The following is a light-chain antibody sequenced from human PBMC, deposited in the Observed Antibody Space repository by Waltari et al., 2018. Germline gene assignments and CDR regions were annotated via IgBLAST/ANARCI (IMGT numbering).Light chain of an antibody. J-gene: IGLJ2*01. Sequence: QSALTQPASVSGSPGQSITLSCTGTRSDVGGYNYVSWYQQHPARAPKLMIYAVSNRPSVVSKRFSGSKSGNTASLTISGLQAEDEADYYCSSYTTSSTVVFGGGTKLTVL. V-gene: IGLV2-14*03. CDR2: AVS. CDR3: SSYTTSSTVV. CDR1: RSDVGGYNY.